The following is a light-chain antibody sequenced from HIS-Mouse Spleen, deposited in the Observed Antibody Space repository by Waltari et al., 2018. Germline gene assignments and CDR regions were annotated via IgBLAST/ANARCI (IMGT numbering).Light chain of an antibody. CDR3: CSYAGSYTPWV. J-gene: IGLJ3*02. CDR2: DVS. V-gene: IGLV2-11*01. CDR1: SSDVGGYNY. Sequence: QSALTQPRSVSGSPGQSVTISCTGTSSDVGGYNYVFWYQPHPGKAPKLMIYDVSKRPSGGPDRFSGSKSGNTASLTISGLQAEDEADYYCCSYAGSYTPWVFGGGTKLTVL.